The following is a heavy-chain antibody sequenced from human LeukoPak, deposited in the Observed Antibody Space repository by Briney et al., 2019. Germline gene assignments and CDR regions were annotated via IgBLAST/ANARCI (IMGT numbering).Heavy chain of an antibody. CDR3: ARDKTLYSSTLDY. V-gene: IGHV3-48*03. CDR2: ISSSGSTI. D-gene: IGHD6-13*01. CDR1: GFPFSSYE. J-gene: IGHJ4*02. Sequence: GGSLRLSCAASGFPFSSYEMNWARQAPGKGLEWVSYISSSGSTIYYADSVEGRFTISRDNAKNSLYLQMNSLRAEDTAVYYCARDKTLYSSTLDYWGQGTLVTVSS.